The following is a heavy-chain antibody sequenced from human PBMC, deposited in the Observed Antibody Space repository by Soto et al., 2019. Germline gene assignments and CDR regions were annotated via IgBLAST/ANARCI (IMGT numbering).Heavy chain of an antibody. J-gene: IGHJ6*03. CDR2: IYSGGST. Sequence: EVQLVESGGGLVQPGGSLRLSCAASGFTVSSNYMSWVRQAPGKGLEWVSVIYSGGSTYYADSVKGRFTISRDNSKNTLYLQMNSLRAEDTAVYYCARDRAAGYYYYMDVWGKGTTVTVSS. CDR1: GFTVSSNY. CDR3: ARDRAAGYYYYMDV. V-gene: IGHV3-66*01. D-gene: IGHD6-13*01.